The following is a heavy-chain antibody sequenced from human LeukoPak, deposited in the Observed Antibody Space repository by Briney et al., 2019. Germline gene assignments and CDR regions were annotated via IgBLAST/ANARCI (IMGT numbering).Heavy chain of an antibody. CDR1: GYTFTGYY. D-gene: IGHD6-13*01. Sequence: ASVKVSCKASGYTFTGYYMHWVRQAPGQGLEWMGWINPNSGGTNYAQKFQGRVTMTRDTSISTAYMELSRLRSDDTAVYYCARCSSSWYVYYYYGMDVWGQGTTVTVSS. V-gene: IGHV1-2*02. J-gene: IGHJ6*02. CDR3: ARCSSSWYVYYYYGMDV. CDR2: INPNSGGT.